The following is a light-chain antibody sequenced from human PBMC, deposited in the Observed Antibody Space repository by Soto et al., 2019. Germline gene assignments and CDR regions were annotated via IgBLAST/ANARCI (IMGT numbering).Light chain of an antibody. CDR3: QQYGSLIT. CDR1: QSLSSSY. V-gene: IGKV3-20*01. Sequence: EIVMTQSPATLPVSPGETASLSCRASQSLSSSYLAWYQQKSGQAPRLLIYGSFSRATGIPDRFSGSGSGTDFTLTISRLEPEDFAVYYCQQYGSLITFGQGTRLEI. J-gene: IGKJ5*01. CDR2: GSF.